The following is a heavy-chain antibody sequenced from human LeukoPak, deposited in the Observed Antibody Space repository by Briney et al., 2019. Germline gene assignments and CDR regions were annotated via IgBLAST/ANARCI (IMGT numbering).Heavy chain of an antibody. Sequence: GGSLRLSCAASGFTFSSYSMNWVRQAPGKGLEWVSYISSSSSTIYYADSVKGRFTISRDNAKNSLYLQMNSLRAEDTAVFYCARGGFYYYYMDVWGKGTTVTVSS. CDR2: ISSSSSTI. CDR3: ARGGFYYYYMDV. CDR1: GFTFSSYS. D-gene: IGHD3-16*01. V-gene: IGHV3-48*04. J-gene: IGHJ6*03.